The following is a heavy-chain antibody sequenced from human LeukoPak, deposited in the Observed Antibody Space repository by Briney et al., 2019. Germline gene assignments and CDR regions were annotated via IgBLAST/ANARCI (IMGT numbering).Heavy chain of an antibody. CDR2: IYPGDSDT. V-gene: IGHV5-51*07. CDR3: ARVRDSSASYYFDY. CDR1: GYTFASYW. Sequence: GESLKISCKGSGYTFASYWIGWVHQMPGKGLEWMGIIYPGDSDTRYSPSFQGQVTISADKSISTAYLQWSSLKASDTAMYYCARVRDSSASYYFDYWGQGTLVTVSS. J-gene: IGHJ4*02. D-gene: IGHD3-22*01.